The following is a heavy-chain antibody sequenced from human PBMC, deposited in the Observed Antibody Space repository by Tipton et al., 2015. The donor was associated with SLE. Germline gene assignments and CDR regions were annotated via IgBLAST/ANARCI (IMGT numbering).Heavy chain of an antibody. J-gene: IGHJ4*02. V-gene: IGHV4-38-2*02. Sequence: TLSLTCIVSGSSIDGGYHWGWIRQPPGKGLEWIANIHHSGRTYYNPSLKSRVTISMDTSKNQFPLKLSSVTAADTAFYYCARRWDTSTWDYWGQGTLVSVSS. D-gene: IGHD6-13*01. CDR1: GSSIDGGYH. CDR2: IHHSGRT. CDR3: ARRWDTSTWDY.